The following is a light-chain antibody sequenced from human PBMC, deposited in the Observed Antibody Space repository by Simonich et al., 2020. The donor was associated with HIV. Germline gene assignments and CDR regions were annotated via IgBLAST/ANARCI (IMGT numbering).Light chain of an antibody. CDR3: QQYYSTPLT. CDR2: WAS. V-gene: IGKV4-1*01. Sequence: DIVMTQSPDSLAVSLGERATINCKSSQSVLYSSNNKNYLAWYQQKPGQPPKLLIYWASTRESGVPDRFRGSGSGTDFTLTISSLQAEDVAVYYCQQYYSTPLTFGPGTKVKI. J-gene: IGKJ3*01. CDR1: QSVLYSSNNKNY.